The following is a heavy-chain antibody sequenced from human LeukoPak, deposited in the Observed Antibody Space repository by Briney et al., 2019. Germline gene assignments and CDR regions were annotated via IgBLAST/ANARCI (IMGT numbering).Heavy chain of an antibody. CDR3: AKDSSVYYYDSRSLDY. CDR2: IRYDGSNK. CDR1: GFTFSSSG. D-gene: IGHD3-22*01. J-gene: IGHJ4*02. Sequence: PGGSLRLSCAASGFTFSSSGMHWVRQAPGKGLEWVTFIRYDGSNKYYADSVKGRFTISRDNSKNTLYLQMNSLRAEDTAVYYCAKDSSVYYYDSRSLDYWGQGTLVTVSS. V-gene: IGHV3-30*02.